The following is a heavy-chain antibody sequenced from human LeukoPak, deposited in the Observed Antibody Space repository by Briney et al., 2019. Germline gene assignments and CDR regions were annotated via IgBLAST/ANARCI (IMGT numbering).Heavy chain of an antibody. V-gene: IGHV3-48*01. Sequence: PGGSLRLSCAASGFTFSSYSMNWVRQAPGKGLEWVSYISSSSSTIYYADSVKGRFTISSDNAKNSLYLQMNSLRAEDTAVYYCARARGGSGWYGGIDYWGQGTLVTVSS. D-gene: IGHD6-19*01. J-gene: IGHJ4*02. CDR1: GFTFSSYS. CDR3: ARARGGSGWYGGIDY. CDR2: ISSSSSTI.